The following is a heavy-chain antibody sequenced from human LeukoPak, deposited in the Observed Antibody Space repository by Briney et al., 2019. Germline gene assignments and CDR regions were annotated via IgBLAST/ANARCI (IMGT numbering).Heavy chain of an antibody. Sequence: ASVKVSCKASGYTFTSYDINWVRQATGQGLEWMGWMNPNSGNTGYAQKFQGRVTMTRNTSIGTAYMELSSLRSEDTAVYYCARGITIFGVVIIELDYWGQGTLSPSPQ. V-gene: IGHV1-8*01. CDR3: ARGITIFGVVIIELDY. D-gene: IGHD3-3*01. CDR1: GYTFTSYD. J-gene: IGHJ4*02. CDR2: MNPNSGNT.